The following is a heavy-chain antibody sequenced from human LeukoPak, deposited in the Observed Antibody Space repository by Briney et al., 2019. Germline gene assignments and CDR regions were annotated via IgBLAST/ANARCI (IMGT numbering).Heavy chain of an antibody. J-gene: IGHJ3*02. CDR2: IYTSGST. Sequence: SQTLSLTCTVSGGSISSGSYYWSWIRQPAGKGLEWIGRIYTSGSTNYNPSLKSRVTISVETSKNQFSLKLSSVTAADTAVYYCARDLGFTYYDFWSGYFMGDAFDIWGQGTMVTVSS. V-gene: IGHV4-61*02. CDR3: ARDLGFTYYDFWSGYFMGDAFDI. D-gene: IGHD3-3*01. CDR1: GGSISSGSYY.